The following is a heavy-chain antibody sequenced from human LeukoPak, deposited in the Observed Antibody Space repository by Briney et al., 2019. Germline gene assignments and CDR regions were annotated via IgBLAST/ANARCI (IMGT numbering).Heavy chain of an antibody. CDR1: GFTFSSYA. CDR2: ISDSGGST. Sequence: PGGSLRLSCAASGFTFSSYAMSWVRQASGKGLEWVSAISDSGGSTYYADSVKGRFTISRDNSKSTLYLQMNSLRAEDTAVYYCAKAYHDSGCLIDYWGQGTLVTVSS. D-gene: IGHD6-19*01. CDR3: AKAYHDSGCLIDY. V-gene: IGHV3-23*01. J-gene: IGHJ4*02.